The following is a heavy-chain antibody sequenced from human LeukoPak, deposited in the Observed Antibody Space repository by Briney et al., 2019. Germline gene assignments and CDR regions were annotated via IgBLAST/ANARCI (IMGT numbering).Heavy chain of an antibody. CDR1: GGSISSSTYY. V-gene: IGHV4-39*01. J-gene: IGHJ4*02. CDR2: INYSGST. D-gene: IGHD6-25*01. CDR3: ARVSATKGFDY. Sequence: PSETLSLTCTVSGGSISSSTYYWGWIRQPPGKGLEWIGSINYSGSTFYNPSLKSRVTISVDTSKNQFFLKLNSVTAADTAVYYCARVSATKGFDYWGQGTLVTVSS.